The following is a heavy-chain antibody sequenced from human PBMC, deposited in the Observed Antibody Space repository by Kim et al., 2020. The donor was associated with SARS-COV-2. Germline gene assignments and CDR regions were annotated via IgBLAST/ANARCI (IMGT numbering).Heavy chain of an antibody. CDR1: GFTFSSYA. D-gene: IGHD4-17*01. V-gene: IGHV3-23*01. CDR3: AKDSDLTVTTLYYYYGMDV. Sequence: GGSLRLSCAASGFTFSSYAMSWVRQAPGKGLEWVSAISGSGGSTYYADSVKGRFTISRDNSKNTPYLQMNSLRAEDTAVYYCAKDSDLTVTTLYYYYGMDVWGQGTTVTVSS. J-gene: IGHJ6*02. CDR2: ISGSGGST.